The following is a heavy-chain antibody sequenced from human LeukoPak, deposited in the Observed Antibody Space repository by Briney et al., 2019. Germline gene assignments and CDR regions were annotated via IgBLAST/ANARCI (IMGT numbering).Heavy chain of an antibody. CDR3: ARALWFGESYGMDV. V-gene: IGHV3-11*01. D-gene: IGHD3-10*01. CDR2: ISGSGNTI. Sequence: GGSLRLSCAASGFSFSDYYMSWIRQAPGKGLEWVPYISGSGNTINYADSVKGRFTISRDNAENSLYLQMNSLRAEDTAVYYCARALWFGESYGMDVWGQGTTVTVSS. J-gene: IGHJ6*02. CDR1: GFSFSDYY.